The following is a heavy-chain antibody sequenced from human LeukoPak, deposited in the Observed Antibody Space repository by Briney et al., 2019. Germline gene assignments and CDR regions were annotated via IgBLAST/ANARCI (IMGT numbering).Heavy chain of an antibody. V-gene: IGHV4-34*01. Sequence: SETLSLTCAVYGGSFSGYYWSWIRQPPGKGLEWIGEINHSGSTNYNPSLKSRVTISVDTSKNQFSLKLSSVTAADTAVYYCARDSSYGLEYDYWGQGTLVTVSS. D-gene: IGHD5-18*01. CDR2: INHSGST. CDR3: ARDSSYGLEYDY. CDR1: GGSFSGYY. J-gene: IGHJ4*02.